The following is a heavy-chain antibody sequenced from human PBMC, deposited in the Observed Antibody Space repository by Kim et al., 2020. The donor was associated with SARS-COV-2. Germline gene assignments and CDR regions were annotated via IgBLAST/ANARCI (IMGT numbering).Heavy chain of an antibody. V-gene: IGHV3-23*01. CDR1: GFTFSSSV. CDR2: IDASGVKT. Sequence: GGSLRLSCAASGFTFSSSVMNWVRQAPGKGLEWVSSIDASGVKTYHADSVKGRFAISRDNSKTTLFLQMNTLRAEATAVYYCAKGAFFNVAGPDYLGQGTLVTVSS. J-gene: IGHJ4*02. D-gene: IGHD6-19*01. CDR3: AKGAFFNVAGPDY.